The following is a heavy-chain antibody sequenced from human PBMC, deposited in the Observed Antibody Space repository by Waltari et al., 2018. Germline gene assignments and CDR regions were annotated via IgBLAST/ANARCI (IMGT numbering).Heavy chain of an antibody. CDR3: ARDLGVGATLLNAFDI. CDR1: GGSISSYY. Sequence: QVQLQESGPGLVKPSETLSLTCTVSGGSISSYYWSWIRQPAGKGLEWIGRIYTSGSTNYNPSLKSRVTMSVDTSKNQFSLKLSSVTAADTAVYYCARDLGVGATLLNAFDIWGQGTMVTVSS. CDR2: IYTSGST. V-gene: IGHV4-4*07. D-gene: IGHD1-26*01. J-gene: IGHJ3*02.